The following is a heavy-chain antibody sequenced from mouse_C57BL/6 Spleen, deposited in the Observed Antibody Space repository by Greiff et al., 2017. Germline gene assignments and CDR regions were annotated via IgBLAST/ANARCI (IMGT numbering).Heavy chain of an antibody. CDR2: INPNNGGT. V-gene: IGHV1-18*01. J-gene: IGHJ4*01. Sequence: EVQLQQSGPELVKPGASVKIPCKASGYTFTDYNMDWVKQSHGKSLEWIGDINPNNGGTIYNQKFKGKATLTVDKSSSTAYMELRSLTSEDTAVYYCARSREFLAHYYAMDYWGQGTSVTVSS. CDR1: GYTFTDYN. CDR3: ARSREFLAHYYAMDY.